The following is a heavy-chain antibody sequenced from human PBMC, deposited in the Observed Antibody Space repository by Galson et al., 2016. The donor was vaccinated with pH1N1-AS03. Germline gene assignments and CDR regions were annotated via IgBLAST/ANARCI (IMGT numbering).Heavy chain of an antibody. D-gene: IGHD1-26*01. CDR1: GFTFSSYS. V-gene: IGHV3-48*01. J-gene: IGHJ4*02. CDR2: ISSSSSTI. CDR3: GPLYIGNYLYDY. Sequence: SLRLSCAASGFTFSSYSISWVRQAPGKGLEWVSYISSSSSTIYYADSVKGRFTISRDNAKNSLYLQMNSLRAEDTAGYYCGPLYIGNYLYDYWGQGTLVTGSS.